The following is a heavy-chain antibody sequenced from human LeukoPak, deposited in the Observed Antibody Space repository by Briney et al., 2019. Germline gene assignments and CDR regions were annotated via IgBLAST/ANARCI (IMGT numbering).Heavy chain of an antibody. CDR3: ARDGAGYSSSWYSSWFDN. CDR1: GYTFTNYY. V-gene: IGHV1-46*01. D-gene: IGHD6-13*01. CDR2: INPSSGTT. Sequence: GASVKVSCKASGYTFTNYYIHWVRQAPGQGPEWMGIINPSSGTTTNAQKFQGRVTMTTDMSTSAVYMELSSLRSEDTAVYYCARDGAGYSSSWYSSWFDNWGQGTLVTVSS. J-gene: IGHJ4*02.